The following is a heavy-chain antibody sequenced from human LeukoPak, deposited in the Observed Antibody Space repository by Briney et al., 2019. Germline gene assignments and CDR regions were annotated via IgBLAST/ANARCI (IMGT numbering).Heavy chain of an antibody. V-gene: IGHV3-23*01. CDR2: ISGSGGST. CDR3: AKGLNSGSYRYFDY. Sequence: GGSLRLSCAASGFTFSSFAMCWVRQAPGKGLEWVSGISGSGGSTYYADSVKGRFTISRDNSKNTLYLQMNSLRAEDTAVYYCAKGLNSGSYRYFDYWGQGTLVPVSS. CDR1: GFTFSSFA. J-gene: IGHJ4*02. D-gene: IGHD1-26*01.